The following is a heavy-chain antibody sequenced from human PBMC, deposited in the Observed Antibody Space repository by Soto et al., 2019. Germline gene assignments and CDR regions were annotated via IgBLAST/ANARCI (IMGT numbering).Heavy chain of an antibody. CDR1: GYTFTSYG. CDR3: ARGTIFGVVRPPYYYYYGMDV. V-gene: IGHV1-18*04. Sequence: ASVKVSCKASGYTFTSYGISWVRQAPGQGLEWMGWISAYNGNTNYAQKPQGRVTMTTDTSTSTAYMELRSLRSDDTAVYYCARGTIFGVVRPPYYYYYGMDVWGQGTTVTVSS. J-gene: IGHJ6*02. CDR2: ISAYNGNT. D-gene: IGHD3-3*01.